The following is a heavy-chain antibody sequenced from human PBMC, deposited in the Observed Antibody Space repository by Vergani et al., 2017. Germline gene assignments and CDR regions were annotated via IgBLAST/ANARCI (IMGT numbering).Heavy chain of an antibody. V-gene: IGHV1-18*01. CDR2: ISAYNGNT. D-gene: IGHD5-24*01. CDR3: ARPAGDGYNYYYYGMDV. J-gene: IGHJ6*02. Sequence: QVQLVQSGAEVKKPGASVKVSCKASGYTFTSYGISWVRQAPGQGLEWMGWISAYNGNTNYAQKLQGRVTITTDTSTSTAYMELRSLRSDDTAVYYCARPAGDGYNYYYYGMDVWGQGTTVTVSS. CDR1: GYTFTSYG.